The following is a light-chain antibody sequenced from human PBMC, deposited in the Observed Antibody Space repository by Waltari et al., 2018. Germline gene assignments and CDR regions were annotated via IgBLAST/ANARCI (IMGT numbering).Light chain of an antibody. CDR1: QSVNNY. J-gene: IGKJ3*01. V-gene: IGKV3-11*01. CDR3: QQSSSWPLT. CDR2: DAS. Sequence: EIVLTQSPATLSLSPGEGATLPCRTSQSVNNYLAWYQRRPGQAPRLLIYDASIRATSITARFSGSGSGTDFTLTISTLEQDDFAVYYCQQSSSWPLTFGPGTTVEIK.